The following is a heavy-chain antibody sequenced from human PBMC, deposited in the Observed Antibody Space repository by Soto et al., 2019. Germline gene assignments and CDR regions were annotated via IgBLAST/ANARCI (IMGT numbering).Heavy chain of an antibody. CDR2: ISSSSSTI. D-gene: IGHD6-6*01. CDR1: GFTFSSYS. Sequence: GESLKISCAASGFTFSSYSMNWVRQAPGKGLEWVSYISSSSSTIYYADSVKGRFTISRDNAKNSLYLQMNSLRDEDTAVYYCARDQGRYSSSFPFDYWGQGTLVTVSS. J-gene: IGHJ4*02. V-gene: IGHV3-48*02. CDR3: ARDQGRYSSSFPFDY.